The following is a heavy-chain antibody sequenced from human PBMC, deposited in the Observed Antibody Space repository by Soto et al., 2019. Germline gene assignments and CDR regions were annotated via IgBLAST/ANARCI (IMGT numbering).Heavy chain of an antibody. CDR2: IFHGGST. CDR3: ARDSSPYNWFDP. Sequence: SETLSLTCAVYDTSFSGYYWSWIRQPPGKGLEWIGEIFHGGSTDYSPSLKSRVTISVDTSKNQFSLELSSVTAADTAVYYCARDSSPYNWFDPWGQGTLVTVSS. D-gene: IGHD6-6*01. V-gene: IGHV4-34*12. CDR1: DTSFSGYY. J-gene: IGHJ5*02.